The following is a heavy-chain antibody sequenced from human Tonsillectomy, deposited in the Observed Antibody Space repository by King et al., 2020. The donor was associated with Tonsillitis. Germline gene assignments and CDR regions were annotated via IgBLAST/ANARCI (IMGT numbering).Heavy chain of an antibody. D-gene: IGHD4-17*01. Sequence: VQLVQSGGEVKKPGASVKVSCKASGYTFTSYGITWVRQAPGQGLEWMGWMSTYNGNTNYAQKVQGRVTMTTDTSTSTAYMELRSLRFDDTAVYYCERDSHDYGDYYGADYWGQGTLVTVSS. J-gene: IGHJ4*02. V-gene: IGHV1-18*04. CDR3: ERDSHDYGDYYGADY. CDR2: MSTYNGNT. CDR1: GYTFTSYG.